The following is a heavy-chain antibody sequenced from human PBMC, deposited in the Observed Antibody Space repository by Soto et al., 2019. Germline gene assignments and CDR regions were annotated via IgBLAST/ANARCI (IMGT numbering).Heavy chain of an antibody. Sequence: ASVKVSCKASGYTFTSYGISWVRQAPGQGLEWMGWISAYNGNTNYAQKLQGRVTMTTDTSTSTGYMELRSLRSDDTAVYYCARGVAAAGNNYFDYWGQGTLVTVSS. V-gene: IGHV1-18*01. D-gene: IGHD6-13*01. CDR3: ARGVAAAGNNYFDY. CDR1: GYTFTSYG. CDR2: ISAYNGNT. J-gene: IGHJ4*02.